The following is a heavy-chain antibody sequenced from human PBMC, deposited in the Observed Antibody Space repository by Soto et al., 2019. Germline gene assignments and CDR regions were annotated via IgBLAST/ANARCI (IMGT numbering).Heavy chain of an antibody. J-gene: IGHJ6*02. CDR1: GCTFTGYY. CDR2: INPNSGGT. CDR3: ARDRVITMVRGVISYYGMDV. Sequence: ASVKVSCKASGCTFTGYYMHWVRQAPGQGLEWMGWINPNSGGTNYAQKFQGRVTMTRDTSISTAYTELSRLRSDDTAVYYCARDRVITMVRGVISYYGMDVWGQGTTVTVSS. V-gene: IGHV1-2*02. D-gene: IGHD3-10*01.